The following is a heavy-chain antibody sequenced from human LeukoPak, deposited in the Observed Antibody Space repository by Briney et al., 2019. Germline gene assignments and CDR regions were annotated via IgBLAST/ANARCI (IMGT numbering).Heavy chain of an antibody. Sequence: GGSLRLSCAASGFTFSSYSMNWVRQAPGKGLEWVSSISSSSSYIYYADSVKGQFTISRDNAKNSLYLQMNSLRAEDTAVYYCARDSGRIFDYWGQGTLVTVSS. CDR3: ARDSGRIFDY. D-gene: IGHD1-26*01. CDR1: GFTFSSYS. J-gene: IGHJ4*02. V-gene: IGHV3-21*01. CDR2: ISSSSSYI.